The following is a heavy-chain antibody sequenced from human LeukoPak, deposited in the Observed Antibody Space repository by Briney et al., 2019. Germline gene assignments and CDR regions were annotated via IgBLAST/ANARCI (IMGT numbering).Heavy chain of an antibody. CDR1: GFTFSSYS. CDR3: ARARGCSGGSCYPPLDYYYGMDV. D-gene: IGHD2-15*01. CDR2: ISSSSSYI. V-gene: IGHV3-21*01. J-gene: IGHJ6*02. Sequence: GGSLRLSCAASGFTFSSYSMNWVRQAPGKGLEWVSSISSSSSYIYYADSVKGRLTISRDNAKNSLYLQMNSLRAEDTAVYYCARARGCSGGSCYPPLDYYYGMDVWGQGTTVTVSS.